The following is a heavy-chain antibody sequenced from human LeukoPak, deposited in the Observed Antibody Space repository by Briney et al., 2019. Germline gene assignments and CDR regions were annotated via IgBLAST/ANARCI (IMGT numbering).Heavy chain of an antibody. CDR1: GYTFTDYY. J-gene: IGHJ4*02. V-gene: IGHV1-2*02. CDR3: ARNFRSGLYLIGDFDY. Sequence: GASVKVSCKASGYTFTDYYVHWVRQAPGQGLEWMGWINPNSGDTNYEQTFQGRVTMTRDTSISTAYMELSRLRSDDTAMYYCARNFRSGLYLIGDFDYWGQGTLVTVSS. D-gene: IGHD6-19*01. CDR2: INPNSGDT.